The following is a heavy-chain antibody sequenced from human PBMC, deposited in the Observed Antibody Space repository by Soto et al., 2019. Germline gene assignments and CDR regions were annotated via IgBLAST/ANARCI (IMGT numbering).Heavy chain of an antibody. CDR2: ISAYNTNT. CDR3: ARDTPPTDY. Sequence: QVQLVQSGAEVKKPGASVKVSCKTSGYTFTSYHISWVRQAPGQGLEWMGWISAYNTNTNYAQKFQGRVTLTTDTLTSTAYMELRSLRSDDTAGYYCARDTPPTDYWGQGTLVTVSS. J-gene: IGHJ4*02. V-gene: IGHV1-18*01. CDR1: GYTFTSYH.